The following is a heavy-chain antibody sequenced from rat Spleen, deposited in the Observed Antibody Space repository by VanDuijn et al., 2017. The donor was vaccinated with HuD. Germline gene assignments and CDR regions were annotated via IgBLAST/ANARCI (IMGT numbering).Heavy chain of an antibody. V-gene: IGHV5-29*01. D-gene: IGHD4-3*01. CDR2: ISHDGSGT. CDR3: ARLSRNRYNSDYYFDY. Sequence: EVQLVESGGGLVQPGRSLKLSCAASGFTFSNYGMAWVRQAPTKGLEWVATISHDGSGTDYRDSVKGRFTISRDNAKSTPYLKMDSLRSEDTATYYCARLSRNRYNSDYYFDYWGQGVMVTVSS. CDR1: GFTFSNYG. J-gene: IGHJ2*01.